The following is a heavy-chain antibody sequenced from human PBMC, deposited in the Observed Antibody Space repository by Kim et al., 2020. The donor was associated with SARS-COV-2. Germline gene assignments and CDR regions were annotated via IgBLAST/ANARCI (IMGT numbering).Heavy chain of an antibody. CDR1: GDSISSTSYY. V-gene: IGHV4-39*02. CDR2: IYNSVTT. J-gene: IGHJ4*02. D-gene: IGHD3-9*01. CDR3: ARDVLRFFDWSYTPSGFDY. Sequence: SETLSLTCTVSGDSISSTSYYWGWIRQPPGKGLEWLGYIYNSVTTYYNPSLKSRITISVDTSKNQFSLTLTSVTAADTAVYYCARDVLRFFDWSYTPSGFDYWGQGTLVTVSS.